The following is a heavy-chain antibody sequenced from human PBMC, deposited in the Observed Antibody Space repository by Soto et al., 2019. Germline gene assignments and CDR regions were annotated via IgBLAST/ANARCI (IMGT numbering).Heavy chain of an antibody. CDR2: IYWDDDK. CDR1: GFSLSTSGVG. D-gene: IGHD6-13*01. J-gene: IGHJ3*02. V-gene: IGHV2-5*02. CDR3: AHRFGSSWPIDAFDI. Sequence: QTLTLTCTFSGFSLSTSGVGVGWIRQPPGKALEWLALIYWDDDKRYSPSLKSRLTITKDTSKNQVVLTMTNMDPVDTATYYCAHRFGSSWPIDAFDIWGQGTMVTVSS.